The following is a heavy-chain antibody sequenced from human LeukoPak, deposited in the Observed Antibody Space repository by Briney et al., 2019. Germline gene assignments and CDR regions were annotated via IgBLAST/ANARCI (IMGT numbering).Heavy chain of an antibody. J-gene: IGHJ4*02. D-gene: IGHD3-22*01. CDR1: GFTFSSYS. CDR2: ISSSSSYI. CDR3: AREGYYDSSGNNYFDY. Sequence: GGSLRLSCAASGFTFSSYSMNWVRQAPGKGLEWVSSISSSSSYIYYADSVKGRFTISRDNAKNSLYLQMNSLRAEDTAVYYCAREGYYDSSGNNYFDYWGQGTLVTVSS. V-gene: IGHV3-21*01.